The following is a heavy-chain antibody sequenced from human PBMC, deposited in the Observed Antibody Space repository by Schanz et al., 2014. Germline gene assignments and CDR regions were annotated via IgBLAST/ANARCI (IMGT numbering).Heavy chain of an antibody. CDR3: ARDFDDRRGYGSGYCLGDCMDV. J-gene: IGHJ6*02. CDR2: IWSDGSGK. V-gene: IGHV3-33*01. Sequence: VQLLESGGGLVQPGGSLRLSCAASGFIFSNYGMHWVRQAPGKGLEWVAVIWSDGSGKYYADSVKGRFTISRDSPKNTLYLQMNSLRAEDTAVYYCARDFDDRRGYGSGYCLGDCMDVWGQGSTGTVSS. D-gene: IGHD3-10*01. CDR1: GFIFSNYG.